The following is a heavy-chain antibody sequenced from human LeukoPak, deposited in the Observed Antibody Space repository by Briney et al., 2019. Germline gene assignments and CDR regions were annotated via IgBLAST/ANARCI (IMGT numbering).Heavy chain of an antibody. V-gene: IGHV4-4*07. CDR1: TGSINTYF. Sequence: SETLSLTCTVSTGSINTYFWTWVRQPAGKGLEWLGRISDTGRTFYNPSLESRVTISLDTSNNQFFLKVTSVTAADTAVYYCARGSELTKTSGHYSFDYWGQGTLVSVSS. CDR2: ISDTGRT. J-gene: IGHJ4*02. CDR3: ARGSELTKTSGHYSFDY. D-gene: IGHD4-11*01.